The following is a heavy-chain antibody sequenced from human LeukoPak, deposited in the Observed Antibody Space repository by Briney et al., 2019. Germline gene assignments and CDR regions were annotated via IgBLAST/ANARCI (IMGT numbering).Heavy chain of an antibody. D-gene: IGHD3-10*01. Sequence: ASVKVSCKASGYTFSDYPMHWVRQAPGQRLEWMGWINTGNGDTKYSQQFQGRVTITRNSSATTAYMELSSLRSEDTSVYFCARNMDDSGTPGYWGQGTLVTVSS. CDR1: GYTFSDYP. V-gene: IGHV1-3*04. CDR3: ARNMDDSGTPGY. CDR2: INTGNGDT. J-gene: IGHJ4*02.